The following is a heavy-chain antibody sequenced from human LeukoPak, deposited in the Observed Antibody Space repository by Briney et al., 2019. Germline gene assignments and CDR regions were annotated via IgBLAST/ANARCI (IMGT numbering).Heavy chain of an antibody. J-gene: IGHJ6*02. D-gene: IGHD3-16*01. CDR3: VRGSDGLDV. CDR1: GFTLSSYD. Sequence: GGSLRLSCAASGFTLSSYDMYWVRQAAGAGLERVSSIDTAGDTYYPGSVKGRFTISRENAKNSFYLQMNSVRAGDTAVYYCVRGSDGLDVWGQGTTVTVSS. V-gene: IGHV3-13*04. CDR2: IDTAGDT.